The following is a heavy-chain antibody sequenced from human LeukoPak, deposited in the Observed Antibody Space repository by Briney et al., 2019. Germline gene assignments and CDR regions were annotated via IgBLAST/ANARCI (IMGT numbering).Heavy chain of an antibody. V-gene: IGHV1-2*02. J-gene: IGHJ4*02. D-gene: IGHD1-26*01. CDR3: ARVSFVGVGAPPYFDY. CDR2: INPNSGGT. Sequence: VSVKVSCKASGYTFTGYYIHWVRQAPGQGLEWMGWINPNSGGTNYAQKFQGRVTMTRDTSISTAYMELSRLRSDDTAVYYCARVSFVGVGAPPYFDYWGQGTLVTVSS. CDR1: GYTFTGYY.